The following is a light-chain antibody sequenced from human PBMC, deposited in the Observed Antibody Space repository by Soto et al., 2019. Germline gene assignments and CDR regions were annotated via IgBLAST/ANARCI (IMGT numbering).Light chain of an antibody. J-gene: IGKJ4*01. CDR3: QQYHNYPVT. V-gene: IGKV1-16*02. CDR2: DAS. CDR1: QDISNH. Sequence: DIQMTQSPSSLSASVGDTVTITCRASQDISNHLAWFQQKPGKAPKSLIYDASSLQSGVPSNFSGSASGTHFTLIISSLQPEDCATYYCQQYHNYPVTFGGGTKVEI.